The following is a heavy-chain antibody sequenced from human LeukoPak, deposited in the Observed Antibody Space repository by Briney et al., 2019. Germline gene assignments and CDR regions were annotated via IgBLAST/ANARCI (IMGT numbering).Heavy chain of an antibody. CDR3: ARDSARITMIVVVPL. Sequence: PSETLSLTCTVSGGSISSYYWSWIRQPPGKELEWIGYIYYSGSTNYNPSLKSRVTISVDTSKNQFSLKLSSVTAADTAVYYCARDSARITMIVVVPLWGQGTLVTVSS. V-gene: IGHV4-59*12. CDR1: GGSISSYY. J-gene: IGHJ4*02. CDR2: IYYSGST. D-gene: IGHD3-22*01.